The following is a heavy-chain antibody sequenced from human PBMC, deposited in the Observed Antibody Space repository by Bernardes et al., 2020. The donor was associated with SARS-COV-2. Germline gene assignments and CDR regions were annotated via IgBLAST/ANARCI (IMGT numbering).Heavy chain of an antibody. Sequence: SGPTLVKPTQTLTLTCTFSGFSLSTSGVGVGWIRQPPGKALEWLALIYWDDDKRYSPSLKSRLTITKDTSKNQVVLTMTNMDPVDTATYYCAHRRAAEWLASYYFDYWGQGTLVTVSS. CDR3: AHRRAAEWLASYYFDY. J-gene: IGHJ4*02. CDR2: IYWDDDK. V-gene: IGHV2-5*02. CDR1: GFSLSTSGVG. D-gene: IGHD6-19*01.